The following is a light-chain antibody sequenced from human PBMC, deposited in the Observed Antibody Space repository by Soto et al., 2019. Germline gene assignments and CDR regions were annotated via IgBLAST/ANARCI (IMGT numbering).Light chain of an antibody. CDR3: QQRSTWPT. CDR2: DAS. J-gene: IGKJ5*01. CDR1: QSVSNNY. V-gene: IGKV3D-20*02. Sequence: EIVLTRSPGTLSLSPGERATLSCRASQSVSNNYLAWYQQKPGQAPRLLIYDASVRATGTPARLSGSGSGTAFTLTISSLEPEDFALYYCQQRSTWPTFGQGTRLEIK.